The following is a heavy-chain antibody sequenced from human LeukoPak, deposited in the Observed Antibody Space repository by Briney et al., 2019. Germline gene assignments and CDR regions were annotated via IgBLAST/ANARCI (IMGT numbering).Heavy chain of an antibody. Sequence: PGGSLRLSCAASGFTFSNHWMNWVRQAPGKGLEWLANIKGDGSEKHYVDSVKGRFTISRDNSKNSLYLQMNSLRAEDTALYYCAKDGKNYFDYWGQGTLVTVSS. CDR2: IKGDGSEK. CDR1: GFTFSNHW. CDR3: AKDGKNYFDY. V-gene: IGHV3-7*03. J-gene: IGHJ4*02. D-gene: IGHD1-26*01.